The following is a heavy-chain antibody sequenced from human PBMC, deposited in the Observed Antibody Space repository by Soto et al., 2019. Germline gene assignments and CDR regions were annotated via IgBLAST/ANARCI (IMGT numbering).Heavy chain of an antibody. CDR2: ITGSSDYT. J-gene: IGHJ4*02. CDR3: AKERTTGAHYALDY. CDR1: GFIFSSYA. Sequence: GGSLRLSCEASGFIFSSYAMNWVRQAPGKGLQWVSSITGSSDYTSYIASVKGRFTISRDNSKNTLYLQMNSLRAEDTAVYFCAKERTTGAHYALDYWSQGTLVTVSS. V-gene: IGHV3-23*01. D-gene: IGHD2-8*02.